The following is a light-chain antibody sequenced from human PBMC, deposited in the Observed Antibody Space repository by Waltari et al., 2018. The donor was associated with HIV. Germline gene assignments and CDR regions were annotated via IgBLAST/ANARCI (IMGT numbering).Light chain of an antibody. CDR3: VTWDSSLTAGV. CDR2: QSN. CDR1: NSNIGDNH. V-gene: IGLV1-51*01. Sequence: QSVLTQPPSVSAHPGQKVTISCSVSNSNIGDNHVSWYQQLPGTAPKLLIFQSNKRPSDIPDRFSGSKSGTSATLGIAGLQTGDEADYYCVTWDSSLTAGVFGGGTKLTVL. J-gene: IGLJ2*01.